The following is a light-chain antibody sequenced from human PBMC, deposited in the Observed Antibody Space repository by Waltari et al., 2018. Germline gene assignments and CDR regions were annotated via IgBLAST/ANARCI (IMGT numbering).Light chain of an antibody. CDR3: QQANSFPYT. Sequence: DIQMTQSPSSVSAYVGDRVPITARSSQDISSWLAWYQQKPGKAPELLIYSTSTLHFDVPSRCSGSISCKEFSLTITSLQPDDSATYFCQQANSFPYTYGQGTKLDI. V-gene: IGKV1D-12*01. J-gene: IGKJ2*01. CDR2: STS. CDR1: QDISSW.